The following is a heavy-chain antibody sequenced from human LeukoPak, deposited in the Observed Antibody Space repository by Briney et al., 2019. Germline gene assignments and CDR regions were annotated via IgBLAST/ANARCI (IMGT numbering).Heavy chain of an antibody. Sequence: GESLKISCKGSGYSFTSYWIGWVRQMPGKGLEWMGIIYPGDSDTGYSPSFQGQVTISADKSISTAYLQWSSLKASDTAMYYCARVRVPAAIADAFDIWGQGTMVTVSS. J-gene: IGHJ3*02. V-gene: IGHV5-51*01. CDR2: IYPGDSDT. D-gene: IGHD2-2*01. CDR1: GYSFTSYW. CDR3: ARVRVPAAIADAFDI.